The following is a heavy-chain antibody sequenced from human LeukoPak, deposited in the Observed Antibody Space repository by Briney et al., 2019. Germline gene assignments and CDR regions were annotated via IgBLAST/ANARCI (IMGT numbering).Heavy chain of an antibody. D-gene: IGHD4-23*01. CDR3: VTDYGGSSGAFDI. Sequence: PGESLRLSCTGSGFTLSSYAMNWVRRAPGQGLEWVSSSSSSSSDIYYTDSVNGRFTISRDNAKISLYLQMNSLRAEDTAVYYCVTDYGGSSGAFDIWGQGTMVTVSS. J-gene: IGHJ3*02. V-gene: IGHV3-21*01. CDR2: SSSSSSDI. CDR1: GFTLSSYA.